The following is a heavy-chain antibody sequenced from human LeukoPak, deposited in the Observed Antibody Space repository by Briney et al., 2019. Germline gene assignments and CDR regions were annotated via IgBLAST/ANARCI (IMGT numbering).Heavy chain of an antibody. CDR1: GFTFSSYA. CDR2: ISGSGGST. V-gene: IGHV3-23*01. Sequence: GGSLRLSCAASGFTFSSYAMSWVRQAPGKGLEWVSAISGSGGSTYYADSVKGRFTISRDNSKNTLYLQMNSLRAEDTAVYYCAKGQGLTTVTKYRDYYGMDVWGQGTTVTVSS. D-gene: IGHD4-17*01. J-gene: IGHJ6*02. CDR3: AKGQGLTTVTKYRDYYGMDV.